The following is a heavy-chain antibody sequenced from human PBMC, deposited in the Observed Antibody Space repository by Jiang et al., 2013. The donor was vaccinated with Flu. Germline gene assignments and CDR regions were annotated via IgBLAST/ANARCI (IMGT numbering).Heavy chain of an antibody. J-gene: IGHJ4*02. D-gene: IGHD6-25*01. CDR2: IGASGHNT. Sequence: VQLLESGGGLVQPGGSLRLSCAASGFSISTYAMAWVRQAPGKGLEWVSGIGASGHNTYYADSVRGRFTISRDNSKNTLYLQINSPRAEDTAVYYCAKDRLSDWGQGTLVTVSS. CDR3: AKDRLSD. CDR1: GFSISTYA. V-gene: IGHV3-23*01.